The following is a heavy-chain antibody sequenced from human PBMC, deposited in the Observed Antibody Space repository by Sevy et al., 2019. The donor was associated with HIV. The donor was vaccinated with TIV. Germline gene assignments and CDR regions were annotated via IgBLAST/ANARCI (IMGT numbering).Heavy chain of an antibody. CDR2: IYYSGST. CDR1: GGSISSYY. D-gene: IGHD3-10*01. J-gene: IGHJ5*02. Sequence: SETLSLTCTVSGGSISSYYWSWIRQPPGKGLEWIGYIYYSGSTNYNPSLKSRVTISVDTSKNQFSLKLFSMTAADTAVYYCARAYGSGKWGWFDPWGQGTLVTVSS. CDR3: ARAYGSGKWGWFDP. V-gene: IGHV4-59*01.